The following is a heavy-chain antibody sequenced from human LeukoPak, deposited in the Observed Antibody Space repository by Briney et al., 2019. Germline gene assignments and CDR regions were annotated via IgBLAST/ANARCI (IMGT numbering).Heavy chain of an antibody. V-gene: IGHV1-46*01. CDR3: AREPYDILTGYWEGDY. CDR2: INPSGGST. D-gene: IGHD3-9*01. CDR1: GYTFTSYY. Sequence: ASVKVSCKASGYTFTSYYMHWVRQAPGQGLEWMGIINPSGGSTSYAQKFQGRVTMTRDMSTSTVYMELSSLRSEHTAVYYCAREPYDILTGYWEGDYWGQGTLVTVSS. J-gene: IGHJ4*02.